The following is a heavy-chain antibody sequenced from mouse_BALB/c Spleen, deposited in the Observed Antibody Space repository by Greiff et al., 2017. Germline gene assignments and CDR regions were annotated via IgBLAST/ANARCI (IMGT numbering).Heavy chain of an antibody. V-gene: IGHV10-1*02. CDR2: IRSKSNNYAT. CDR1: GFTFNTYA. D-gene: IGHD4-1*02. Sequence: EVKLVESGGGLVQPKGSLKLSCAASGFTFNTYAMNWVRQAPGKGLEWVARIRSKSNNYATYYADSVKDRFTISRDDSQSMLYLQMNNLKTEDTAMYYCVRSTGTMRYFDVWGAGTTVTVSS. J-gene: IGHJ1*01. CDR3: VRSTGTMRYFDV.